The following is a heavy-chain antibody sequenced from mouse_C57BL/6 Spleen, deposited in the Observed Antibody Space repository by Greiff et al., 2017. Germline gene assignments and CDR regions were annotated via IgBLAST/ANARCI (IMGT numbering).Heavy chain of an antibody. CDR2: IYPGDGDT. V-gene: IGHV1-80*01. Sequence: QVQLQQSGAELVKPGASVKISCKASGYAFSSYWMNWVKQRPGKGLEWIGQIYPGDGDTTYNGKFKGKATLTADKSSSTAYMQLSSLTSEDTAVYFCARERLSWGVVYAMDYWGQGTSVTVSS. CDR3: ARERLSWGVVYAMDY. D-gene: IGHD1-1*02. J-gene: IGHJ4*01. CDR1: GYAFSSYW.